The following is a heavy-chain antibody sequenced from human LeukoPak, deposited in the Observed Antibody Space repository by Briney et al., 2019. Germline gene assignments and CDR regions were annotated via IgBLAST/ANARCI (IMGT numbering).Heavy chain of an antibody. CDR1: GYTFTSYG. V-gene: IGHV1-18*01. Sequence: ASVKVSCKASGYTFTSYGISWGRQAPGQGLEWMGWISTYNGNTNYAQKLQGRVSMTTDTSTSTAYMGLRSLRSDDTAVYYCARVRSGYSGYDKGTFDYWGQGTLVTVSS. CDR2: ISTYNGNT. CDR3: ARVRSGYSGYDKGTFDY. J-gene: IGHJ4*02. D-gene: IGHD5-12*01.